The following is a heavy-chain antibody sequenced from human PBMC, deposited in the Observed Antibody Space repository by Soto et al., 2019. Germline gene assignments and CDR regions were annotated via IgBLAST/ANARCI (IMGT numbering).Heavy chain of an antibody. CDR3: ARDLPDCSGGSCYYPTHWFEP. J-gene: IGHJ5*02. V-gene: IGHV4-61*01. CDR2: IYYSGST. D-gene: IGHD2-15*01. CDR1: GGSVSSGSYY. Sequence: PSETLSLTCTVSGGSVSSGSYYWSWIRQPPGKGLEWIGYIYYSGSTNYNPSLKSRVTISVDTSKNQFSLKLSSVTAADTAVYYCARDLPDCSGGSCYYPTHWFEPWGQGTLVTVSS.